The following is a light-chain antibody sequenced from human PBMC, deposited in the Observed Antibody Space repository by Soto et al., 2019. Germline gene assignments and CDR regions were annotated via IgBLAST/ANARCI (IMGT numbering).Light chain of an antibody. V-gene: IGLV7-46*01. J-gene: IGLJ3*02. CDR1: TGAVTSGNY. CDR2: DTT. Sequence: QAVVTQEPSLTASPGGTVTLTCGSSTGAVTSGNYPYWFQKKPGQAPRTLIYDTTNKQSWTPARFSGSLLGGKAALTLAGAQTDDEADYYCLLSYSGTNWVFGGGTKLTVL. CDR3: LLSYSGTNWV.